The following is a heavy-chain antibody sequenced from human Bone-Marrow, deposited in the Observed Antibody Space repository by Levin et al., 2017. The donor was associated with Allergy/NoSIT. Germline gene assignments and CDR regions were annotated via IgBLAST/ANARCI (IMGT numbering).Heavy chain of an antibody. CDR2: ISWNGDNI. D-gene: IGHD3-16*01. J-gene: IGHJ4*02. Sequence: GGSLRLSCAASGFTFDDFVLHWVRQAPGKGLEWVSGISWNGDNIDYADSVKGRFTISRDNAENSLYLQMNSLRPEDTALYYCVKDFGQEWGQGTLVTVSS. CDR1: GFTFDDFV. V-gene: IGHV3-9*01. CDR3: VKDFGQE.